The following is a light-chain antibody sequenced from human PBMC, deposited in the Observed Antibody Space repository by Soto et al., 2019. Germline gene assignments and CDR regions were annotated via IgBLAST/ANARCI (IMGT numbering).Light chain of an antibody. CDR2: GAS. V-gene: IGKV3-15*01. CDR1: QSVSNN. Sequence: DIVLTQSPATLSLSPGERATLSCRASQSVSNNLAWYQKKPGQPPRLLIYGASTEATNIPTRFSGSGSGTDFTLTISSLQAEDCAFYYCHQYNSWPWTFGQGTKVEIK. J-gene: IGKJ1*01. CDR3: HQYNSWPWT.